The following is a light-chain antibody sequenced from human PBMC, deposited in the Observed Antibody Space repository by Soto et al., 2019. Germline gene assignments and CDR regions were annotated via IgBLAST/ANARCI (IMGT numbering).Light chain of an antibody. Sequence: QSVPTQPPSASGTPGQRVSISCSGNSSNIGNNYVSWYQHLPGTAPKLLIYSNNQRPSGVPDRFSGSKSGTSASLAISGLRSEDEADYYCAAWDDSLTGHYVFGTGTKVTVL. CDR1: SSNIGNNY. CDR3: AAWDDSLTGHYV. V-gene: IGLV1-47*01. J-gene: IGLJ1*01. CDR2: SNN.